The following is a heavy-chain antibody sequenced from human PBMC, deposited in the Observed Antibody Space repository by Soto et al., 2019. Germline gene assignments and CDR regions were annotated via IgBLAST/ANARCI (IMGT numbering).Heavy chain of an antibody. CDR1: GYTFTSYG. CDR2: ISAYNGNT. V-gene: IGHV1-18*01. D-gene: IGHD3-9*01. J-gene: IGHJ6*02. CDR3: ATGYYSSSEYYYGMDV. Sequence: GASVKVSCKASGYTFTSYGISWVRQAPGQGLEWMGWISAYNGNTNYAQKLQGRVTMTTDTSTSTAYMELRSLRSDDTAVYYCATGYYSSSEYYYGMDVWGQGTTVTVSS.